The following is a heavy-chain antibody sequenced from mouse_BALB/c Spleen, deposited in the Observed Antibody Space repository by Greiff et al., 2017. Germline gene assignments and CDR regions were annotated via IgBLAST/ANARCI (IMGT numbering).Heavy chain of an antibody. CDR3: ARGYDYVAWFAY. V-gene: IGHV1-4*01. D-gene: IGHD2-4*01. CDR1: GYTFTSYT. CDR2: INPSSGYT. Sequence: QVQLKESGAELARPGASVKMSCKASGYTFTSYTMHWVKQRPGQGLEWIGYINPSSGYTNYNQKFKDKATLTADKSSSTAYMQLSSLTSEDSAVYYCARGYDYVAWFAYWGQGTLVTVSA. J-gene: IGHJ3*01.